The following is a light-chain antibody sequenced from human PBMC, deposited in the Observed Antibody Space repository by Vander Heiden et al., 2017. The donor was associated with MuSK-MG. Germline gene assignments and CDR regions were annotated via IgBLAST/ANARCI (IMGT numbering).Light chain of an antibody. CDR2: KAS. V-gene: IGKV1-5*03. CDR3: QQYNSYILS. J-gene: IGKJ4*01. CDR1: QSISTW. Sequence: DIQMTQSPSTLSASIGDRVTITCRASQSISTWLAWYQQKPGKAPKLLIYKASTLESGVPSRFSGSGSATEFTLTISSLQPDDFATYYCQQYNSYILSFGGGTKVEIK.